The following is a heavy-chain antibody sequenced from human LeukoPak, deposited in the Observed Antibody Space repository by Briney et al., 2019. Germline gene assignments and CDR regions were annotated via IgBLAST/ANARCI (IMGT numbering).Heavy chain of an antibody. CDR1: GGSISSGSYY. CDR3: ARQPYCGGDCYSGDFDY. D-gene: IGHD2-21*02. V-gene: IGHV4-61*02. CDR2: IYTSGST. J-gene: IGHJ4*02. Sequence: PSETLSLTCTVSGGSISSGSYYWSWIRQPAGKGLEWIGRIYTSGSTNYNPSLKSRVTISVDTSKNQFSLKLSSVTAADTAVYYCARQPYCGGDCYSGDFDYWGQGTLVTVSS.